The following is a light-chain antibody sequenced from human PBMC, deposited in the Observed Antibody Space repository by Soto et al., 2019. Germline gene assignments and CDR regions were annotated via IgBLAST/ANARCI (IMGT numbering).Light chain of an antibody. J-gene: IGKJ5*01. CDR1: QGIRSA. Sequence: IQVTQSPSPLSASVGDRVTITCRTSQGIRSALGWYQQKPGKVPKLLIYAASTLQSGVPSRFSGSGSGRDFTLTISSLQSEDSAVYYCQHYKNWPPMTFGQGTRLEIK. CDR2: AAS. V-gene: IGKV1-6*01. CDR3: QHYKNWPPMT.